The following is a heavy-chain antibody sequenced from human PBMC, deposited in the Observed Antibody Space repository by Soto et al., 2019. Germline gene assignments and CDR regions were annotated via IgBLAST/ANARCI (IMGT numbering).Heavy chain of an antibody. Sequence: QVQLVESGGGVVQTGRSLRLSCAASGFTFSSYAMHWVRQAPGKGLEWVAVISYDGSNKYYADSVKGRFTISRDNSKNTLYLQMNSLRAEDTAVYYCASATLLASGSYYESGRGRDYWGQGTLVTVSS. J-gene: IGHJ4*02. CDR1: GFTFSSYA. V-gene: IGHV3-30-3*01. D-gene: IGHD1-26*01. CDR3: ASATLLASGSYYESGRGRDY. CDR2: ISYDGSNK.